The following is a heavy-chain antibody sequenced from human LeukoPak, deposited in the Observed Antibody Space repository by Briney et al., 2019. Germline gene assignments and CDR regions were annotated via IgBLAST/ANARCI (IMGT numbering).Heavy chain of an antibody. CDR1: GFTFSSYA. D-gene: IGHD6-19*01. Sequence: GGSLRLSCAASGFTFSSYAMSWVRQAPGKGLEWVSAISGSGGSTYYADSVKGRFTISRDNSKNTLYLQTNSLRAEDTAVYYCAKGGDSSGWYGSYWGQGTLVTVSS. CDR3: AKGGDSSGWYGSY. V-gene: IGHV3-23*01. CDR2: ISGSGGST. J-gene: IGHJ4*02.